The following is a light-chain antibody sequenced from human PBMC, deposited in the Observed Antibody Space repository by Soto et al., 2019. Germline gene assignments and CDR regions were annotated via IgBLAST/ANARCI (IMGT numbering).Light chain of an antibody. Sequence: QSPSTPSASTGEGATHYCRAIQTVGGIYLAWYQQKPGQAPRLLIYGGSSRATGIPDRFSGSGSWTDFTLTISRLEPEDFAVYYCQQFGSAPEGTFGQGTKVDIK. J-gene: IGKJ1*01. V-gene: IGKV3-20*01. CDR3: QQFGSAPEGT. CDR1: QTVGGIY. CDR2: GGS.